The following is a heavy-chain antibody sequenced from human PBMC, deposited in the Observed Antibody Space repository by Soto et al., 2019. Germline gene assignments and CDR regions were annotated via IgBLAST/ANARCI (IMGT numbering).Heavy chain of an antibody. CDR2: IKSKTDGGTT. Sequence: GGSLRLSCAASGFTFSNAWMSWVRQAPGKGLEWVGRIKSKTDGGTTDYAAPVKGRFTISRDDSKNTLYLQMNSLKTEDTAVYYCTTDLDYSNYPRPFGYWGQGTLVTVSS. D-gene: IGHD4-4*01. CDR3: TTDLDYSNYPRPFGY. V-gene: IGHV3-15*01. J-gene: IGHJ4*02. CDR1: GFTFSNAW.